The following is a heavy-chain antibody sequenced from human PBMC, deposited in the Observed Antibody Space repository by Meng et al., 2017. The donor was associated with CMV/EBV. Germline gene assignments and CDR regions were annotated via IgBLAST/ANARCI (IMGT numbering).Heavy chain of an antibody. CDR1: GFTFSSYA. V-gene: IGHV3-30*04. CDR2: ISYDGSNK. D-gene: IGHD1-7*01. Sequence: GGSLRLSCAASGFTFSSYAMHWVRQAPGKGLEWVAVISYDGSNKYYADSVKGRFTISRDNSKNTLYLQMNSLRAEDTAVYYCAREFFNRNYSVVAFDIWGQGTMVTVSS. CDR3: AREFFNRNYSVVAFDI. J-gene: IGHJ3*02.